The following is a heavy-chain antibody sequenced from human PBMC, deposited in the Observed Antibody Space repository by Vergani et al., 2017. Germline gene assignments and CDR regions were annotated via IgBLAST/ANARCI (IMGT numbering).Heavy chain of an antibody. CDR3: ARDGWELLDYFYYMDV. V-gene: IGHV3-74*01. D-gene: IGHD1-26*01. CDR2: INSDGDST. CDR1: GFTFSNYW. J-gene: IGHJ6*03. Sequence: VQLVESGGGLVQPGGSLRLSCTASGFTFSNYWMQWVRQAPGKGLMWVSRINSDGDSTSYADSVKGRFTISRDNAKNTLYLQMDSLRAEDTAVYYCARDGWELLDYFYYMDVSGKGTTVTVSS.